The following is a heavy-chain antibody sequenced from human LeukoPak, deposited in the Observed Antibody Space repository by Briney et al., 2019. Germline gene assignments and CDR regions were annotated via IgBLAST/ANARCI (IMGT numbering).Heavy chain of an antibody. CDR3: ARDGGYRDGYKPYFDL. CDR2: IYYSGST. CDR1: GGSMSSYY. D-gene: IGHD5-24*01. J-gene: IGHJ2*01. Sequence: PSETLSLTCTVSGGSMSSYYWSWIRQPPGKGLEWIGYIYYSGSTNYNPSLKSRVTISVDTSKNQFSLKLSSVTAADTAVYYCARDGGYRDGYKPYFDLWGRGTLVTVSS. V-gene: IGHV4-59*01.